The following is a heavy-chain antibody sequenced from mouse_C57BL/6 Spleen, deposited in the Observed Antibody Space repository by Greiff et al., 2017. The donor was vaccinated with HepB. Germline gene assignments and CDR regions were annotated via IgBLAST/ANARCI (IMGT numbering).Heavy chain of an antibody. CDR3: ARAAVRYFDV. CDR2: ISGGGGNT. Sequence: EVQLVESGGGLVKPGGSLKLSCAASGFTFSSYTMSWVRQTPEKRLEWVATISGGGGNTYYPDSVKGRFTISRDNAKNTLYMQMISLRSEDTALYYCARAAVRYFDVWGTGTTVSVSS. V-gene: IGHV5-9*01. J-gene: IGHJ1*03. CDR1: GFTFSSYT.